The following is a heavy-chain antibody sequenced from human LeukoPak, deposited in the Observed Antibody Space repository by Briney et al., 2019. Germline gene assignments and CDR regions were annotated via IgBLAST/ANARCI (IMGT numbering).Heavy chain of an antibody. CDR1: GYRFNAYW. CDR3: ARHGAAHYYYYYGMDV. CDR2: IYPGDSDT. Sequence: GESLKISFKGSGYRFNAYWIAWVRQMPGKGLEWMGIIYPGDSDTRYSPSFQGQVTISADKSISTAYLQWSSLKASDTAMYYCARHGAAHYYYYYGMDVWGQGTTVTVSS. V-gene: IGHV5-51*01. D-gene: IGHD2-15*01. J-gene: IGHJ6*02.